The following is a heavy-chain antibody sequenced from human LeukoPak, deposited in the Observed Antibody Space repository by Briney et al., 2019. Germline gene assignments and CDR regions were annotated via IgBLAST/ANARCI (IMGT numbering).Heavy chain of an antibody. CDR2: ISSSSSYI. V-gene: IGHV3-21*01. Sequence: GGSLRLSCAASGFTFSSYSMNWVRQAPGKGLEWVSSISSSSSYIYYADSVKGRFTISRDNAKNSLYLQMNSLRAEDTAVYYCARYGNNDSSGYYPKGGNWFDPWGQGTLVTVSS. J-gene: IGHJ5*02. CDR1: GFTFSSYS. CDR3: ARYGNNDSSGYYPKGGNWFDP. D-gene: IGHD3-22*01.